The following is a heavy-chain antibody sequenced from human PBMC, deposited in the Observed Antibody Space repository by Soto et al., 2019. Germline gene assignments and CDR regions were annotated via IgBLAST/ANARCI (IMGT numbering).Heavy chain of an antibody. D-gene: IGHD2-2*01. CDR2: IIPILGIA. J-gene: IGHJ5*02. CDR3: ARSRFEVPAASPSGWFDP. Sequence: ASVKVSCKASGGTFSSYTISWVRQAPGQGLEWMGRIIPILGIANYAQKFQGRVTITADKSTSTAYMELSSLRSEDTAVYYCARSRFEVPAASPSGWFDPWGQGTLVTVSS. CDR1: GGTFSSYT. V-gene: IGHV1-69*02.